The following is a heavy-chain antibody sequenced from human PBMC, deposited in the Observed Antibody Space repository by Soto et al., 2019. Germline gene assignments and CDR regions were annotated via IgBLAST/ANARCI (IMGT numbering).Heavy chain of an antibody. V-gene: IGHV4-39*01. J-gene: IGHJ5*01. D-gene: IGHD1-1*01. CDR3: ARHPTGFPNWFDS. CDR2: ISYSATT. CDR1: GGSISSSPYN. Sequence: SETLSLTCTVSGGSISSSPYNWGWIRQPPKKGLEWIGTISYSATTYYNTSLKSRVTMSVDTPKNQFSLKLSSVTAADTAVYYCARHPTGFPNWFDSWGQGTLVTVS.